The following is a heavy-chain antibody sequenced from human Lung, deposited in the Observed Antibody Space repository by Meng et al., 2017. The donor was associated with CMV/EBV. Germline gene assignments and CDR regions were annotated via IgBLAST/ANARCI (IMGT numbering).Heavy chain of an antibody. Sequence: ASVXVSCKASGYSFTGYFVNWVRQAPGQGLEWMGWINPDSGTTDYAPNFRGRVTMTRDTSINTAYMELSRLRSDDTAVYYCARSRPGSNYYYGMDVWGQGTTVNVSS. CDR3: ARSRPGSNYYYGMDV. V-gene: IGHV1-2*02. D-gene: IGHD1-14*01. CDR1: GYSFTGYF. CDR2: INPDSGTT. J-gene: IGHJ6*02.